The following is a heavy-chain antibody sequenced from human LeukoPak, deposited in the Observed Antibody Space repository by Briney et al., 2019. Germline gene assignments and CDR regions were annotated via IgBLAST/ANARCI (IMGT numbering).Heavy chain of an antibody. V-gene: IGHV4-34*01. Sequence: SETLSLTCAVDGGSFSGYSWSWIRQSPEKGLEWIGGINPSGSSNNNPSLKSRVTMSVDTSKSQFSLKVTSMTAADTAIYYCARTQFLYFFDYWSQGTLVTVSS. CDR3: ARTQFLYFFDY. CDR1: GGSFSGYS. D-gene: IGHD2/OR15-2a*01. J-gene: IGHJ4*02. CDR2: INPSGSS.